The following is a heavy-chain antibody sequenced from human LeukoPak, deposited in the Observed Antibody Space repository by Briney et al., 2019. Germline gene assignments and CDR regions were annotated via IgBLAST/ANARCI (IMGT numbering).Heavy chain of an antibody. CDR3: ARGKTVAGDFDN. CDR1: GFTFSTYN. J-gene: IGHJ4*02. D-gene: IGHD6-19*01. Sequence: GGSLRLSCAASGFTFSTYNMNWVRQAPGKGPEWVSSISSGSSYIYYVDSVKGRFTISRDNAKSSLFLQLNSLRAEDTAVYYCARGKTVAGDFDNWGQGTLVTVSS. V-gene: IGHV3-21*01. CDR2: ISSGSSYI.